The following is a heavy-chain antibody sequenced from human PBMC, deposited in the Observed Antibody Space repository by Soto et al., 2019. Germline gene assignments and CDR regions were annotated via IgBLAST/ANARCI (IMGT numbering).Heavy chain of an antibody. CDR3: ARDYYDSSGLAHDY. D-gene: IGHD3-22*01. CDR2: ISTSSSYT. Sequence: GGSPRLFRAAPGFTLSDYYMSWIRQAPGKGLEWVSYISTSSSYTNYADSVKGRFTISRDNAKNSLYLQMNSLRAEDTAVYYCARDYYDSSGLAHDYWGQGT. V-gene: IGHV3-11*05. CDR1: GFTLSDYY. J-gene: IGHJ4*02.